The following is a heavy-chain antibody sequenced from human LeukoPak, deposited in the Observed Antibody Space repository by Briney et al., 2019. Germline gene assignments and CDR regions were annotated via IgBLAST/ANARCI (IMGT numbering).Heavy chain of an antibody. J-gene: IGHJ4*02. D-gene: IGHD6-6*01. Sequence: ASVKVSCKASGYTLPSYFMHWVRQAPGQGLEWMGITNPTGGSTTYAQKFQGRVTMTRDTSTSTVYMELSSLRSDDTAVYYCARTAARRFDYWGQGTLVTVSS. CDR2: TNPTGGST. V-gene: IGHV1-46*01. CDR3: ARTAARRFDY. CDR1: GYTLPSYF.